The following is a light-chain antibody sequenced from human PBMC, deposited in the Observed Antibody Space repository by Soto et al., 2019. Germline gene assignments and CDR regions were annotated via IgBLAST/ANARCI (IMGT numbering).Light chain of an antibody. CDR3: SSYGGSNNLV. CDR1: SSDVGRYNY. J-gene: IGLJ3*02. Sequence: QSALTQPPSASGSPGQSVTISCTGTSSDVGRYNYVSWYQHHPGKAPKLMIFEVSKRPSGVPDRFSGSKSGNTASLTVSGLQAEDEADYYCSSYGGSNNLVFGGGTKVTV. CDR2: EVS. V-gene: IGLV2-8*01.